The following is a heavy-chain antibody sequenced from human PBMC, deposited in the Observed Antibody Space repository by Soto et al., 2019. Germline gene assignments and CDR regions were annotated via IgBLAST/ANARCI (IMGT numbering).Heavy chain of an antibody. CDR2: IYYSGST. CDR1: GGSISSGGYY. Sequence: PSETLSLTCTVSGGSISSGGYYWSWIRQHPGKGLEWIGYIYYSGSTYYNPSLKSRVTISVDTSKNQFSLKLSSVTAADTAVYYCARDPDGSALGYFDYWGQGTLVTVSS. J-gene: IGHJ4*02. D-gene: IGHD3-16*01. CDR3: ARDPDGSALGYFDY. V-gene: IGHV4-31*03.